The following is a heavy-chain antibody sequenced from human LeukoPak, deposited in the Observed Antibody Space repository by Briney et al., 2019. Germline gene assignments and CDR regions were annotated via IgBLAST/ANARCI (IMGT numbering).Heavy chain of an antibody. CDR2: ISSSSSYI. D-gene: IGHD6-6*01. CDR1: GFTFSSYS. Sequence: GGSLRLSCAASGFTFSSYSMNWVRQAPGKGLERVSSISSSSSYIYYADSVKGRFTISRDNAKNSLYLQMNSLRAEDTAVYYCARDEYSSSYYYYYYYMDVWGKGTTVTVSS. V-gene: IGHV3-21*01. CDR3: ARDEYSSSYYYYYYYMDV. J-gene: IGHJ6*03.